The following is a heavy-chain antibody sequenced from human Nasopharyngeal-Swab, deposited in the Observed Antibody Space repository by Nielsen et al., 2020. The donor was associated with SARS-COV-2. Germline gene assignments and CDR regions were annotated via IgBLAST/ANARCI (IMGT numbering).Heavy chain of an antibody. CDR3: TTGGDWSFDN. CDR2: IKQDGSEK. D-gene: IGHD3/OR15-3a*01. CDR1: GFSFSSYW. Sequence: GGSLRLSCAASGFSFSSYWMSWVRQAPGKGLEWVANIKQDGSEKNYVDSVKGRFTISRDNAKSSLYLQMNSLRAEDTAVYYCTTGGDWSFDNWGQGTLVTASS. V-gene: IGHV3-7*05. J-gene: IGHJ4*02.